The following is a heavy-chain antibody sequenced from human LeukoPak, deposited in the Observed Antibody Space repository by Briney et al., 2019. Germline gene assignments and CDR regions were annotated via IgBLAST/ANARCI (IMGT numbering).Heavy chain of an antibody. CDR2: IFYSGRS. CDR1: GDSISGYY. V-gene: IGHV4-4*07. J-gene: IGHJ4*02. Sequence: SETLSLTCTVYGDSISGYYWSWVRQPAGEGLEWVGRIFYSGRSSYNPSLKSRVTMSVETSKSQFSLKLTSVTAADTAVYYCAREREGLLDYWGQGTLVSVSS. CDR3: AREREGLLDY.